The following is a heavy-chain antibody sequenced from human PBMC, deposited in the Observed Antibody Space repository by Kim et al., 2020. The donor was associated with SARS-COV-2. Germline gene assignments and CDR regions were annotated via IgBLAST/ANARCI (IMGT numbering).Heavy chain of an antibody. J-gene: IGHJ6*02. CDR1: GYRFTNYY. Sequence: GESLKISCEASGYRFTNYYINWVRQMPGKGLEWMGRIYPSDSFTNYSPSFQGHVTISADKSINTAYLQWSSLKASDTAIYYCARQNIMGASYMVYYGMDVWGQGTTVRVSS. CDR2: IYPSDSFT. D-gene: IGHD1-26*01. CDR3: ARQNIMGASYMVYYGMDV. V-gene: IGHV5-10-1*01.